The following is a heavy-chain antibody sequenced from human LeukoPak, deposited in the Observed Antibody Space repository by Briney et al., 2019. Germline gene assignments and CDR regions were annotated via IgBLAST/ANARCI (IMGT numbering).Heavy chain of an antibody. Sequence: SETLSLTCTVSGGTISSSMYYWGWIRQPPGKGLEWIGSIYYSGSTYYNPSLKSRVTISVDTSKNQFSLKLSSVTAADTAVYYCARDWTTVTEIEYWTHGHRVTVSS. CDR3: ARDWTTVTEIEY. CDR1: GGTISSSMYY. CDR2: IYYSGST. D-gene: IGHD4-17*01. V-gene: IGHV4-39*02. J-gene: IGHJ4*01.